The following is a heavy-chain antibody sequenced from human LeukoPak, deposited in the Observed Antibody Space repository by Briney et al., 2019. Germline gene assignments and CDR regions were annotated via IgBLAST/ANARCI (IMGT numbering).Heavy chain of an antibody. CDR1: GYTLTELS. Sequence: ASVKVSFTVSGYTLTELSMHWVRQAPGKGLEWMGGFDPEDGETIYAQKFQGRVTMTEDTSTDTAYMELSSLRSEDTAVYYCATVDSSGRPADYWGQGTLVTVSS. CDR3: ATVDSSGRPADY. V-gene: IGHV1-24*01. CDR2: FDPEDGET. D-gene: IGHD6-19*01. J-gene: IGHJ4*02.